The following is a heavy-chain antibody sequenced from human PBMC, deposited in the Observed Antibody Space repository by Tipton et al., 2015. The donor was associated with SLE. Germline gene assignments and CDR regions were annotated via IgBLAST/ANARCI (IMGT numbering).Heavy chain of an antibody. D-gene: IGHD3-22*01. J-gene: IGHJ4*02. Sequence: SLRLSYAASGFTFSNYWMSWVRQAPGKGLEWVANIKQDGSEKYYVDSVKGRFTISRDNAKNSLYLQMNSLRAEDTAVYYCARDPLVSYYYDSSGYFDYWGQGTLVTVSS. CDR3: ARDPLVSYYYDSSGYFDY. CDR1: GFTFSNYW. CDR2: IKQDGSEK. V-gene: IGHV3-7*01.